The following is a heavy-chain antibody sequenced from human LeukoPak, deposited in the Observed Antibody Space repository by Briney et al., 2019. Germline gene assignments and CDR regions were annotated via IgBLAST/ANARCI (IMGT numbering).Heavy chain of an antibody. D-gene: IGHD2-2*01. J-gene: IGHJ5*02. CDR3: ARLQYCSGTSCYWFDP. Sequence: PSETLSLTCDVSGGSISSGLYSWSWIRQPLGKGLEWIGYIYHTGSTYYNPSLKSRVTISVDTSKNQFSLRLSSVTAADTAVYYCARLQYCSGTSCYWFDPWGQGTLVTVSS. CDR2: IYHTGST. CDR1: GGSISSGLYS. V-gene: IGHV4-30-2*01.